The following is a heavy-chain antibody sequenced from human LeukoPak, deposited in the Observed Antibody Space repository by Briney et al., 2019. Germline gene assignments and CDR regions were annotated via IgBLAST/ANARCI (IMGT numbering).Heavy chain of an antibody. CDR1: GGSISSGSSY. J-gene: IGHJ6*03. Sequence: PSQTLSLTCTVSGGSISSGSSYWSWIRQPAGKGLEWIGRIRPSGSTNYNPSLKTRITISVDTSKNQFSLRLSSVTAADTAVYYCASCDGGGWCYYYYYMDVWGKGTTVTISS. V-gene: IGHV4-61*02. D-gene: IGHD2-21*01. CDR3: ASCDGGGWCYYYYYMDV. CDR2: IRPSGST.